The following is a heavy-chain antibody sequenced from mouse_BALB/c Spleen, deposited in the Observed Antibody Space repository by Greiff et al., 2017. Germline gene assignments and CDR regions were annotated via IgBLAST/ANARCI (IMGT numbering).Heavy chain of an antibody. J-gene: IGHJ2*01. CDR3: AKIYDYDGGGYFDY. CDR2: ISYDGSN. V-gene: IGHV3-6*02. CDR1: GYSITSGYY. Sequence: EVKLVESGPGLVKPSQSLSLTCSVTGYSITSGYYWNWIRQFPGNKLEWMGYISYDGSNNYNPSLKNRISITRDTSKNQFFLKLNSVTTEDTATYYCAKIYDYDGGGYFDYWGQGTTLTVSS. D-gene: IGHD2-4*01.